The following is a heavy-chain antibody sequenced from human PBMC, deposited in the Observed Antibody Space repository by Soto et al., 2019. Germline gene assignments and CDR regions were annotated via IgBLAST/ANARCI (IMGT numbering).Heavy chain of an antibody. J-gene: IGHJ5*01. V-gene: IGHV2-5*02. CDR3: AHRSPCSSNWTTGWFDS. CDR2: IYWDDDK. D-gene: IGHD2-2*01. Sequence: QITLKESGPTLVKPTQTLSLPCTFSGFPLSSNEMGVGWIRQPPGKALEWLAFIYWDDDKRYSPSLRSMPNTTKDTSNNQVLLIMTNVDPVDSATYYCAHRSPCSSNWTTGWFDSWGQGRLVTVSS. CDR1: GFPLSSNEMG.